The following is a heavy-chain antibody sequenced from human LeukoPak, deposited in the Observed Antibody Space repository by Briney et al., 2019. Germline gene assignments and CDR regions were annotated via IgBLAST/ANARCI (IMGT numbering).Heavy chain of an antibody. J-gene: IGHJ1*01. Sequence: GGSLRLSCVASGFTFSTAWMHWARQTPGKGLVWVSHINGDGRRINYADDVKGRFTISRDNAKNTLYLQMNSLRVEDTAVYYCAKPIVVVRYFQHWGQGTLVTVSS. CDR2: INGDGRRI. CDR1: GFTFSTAW. CDR3: AKPIVVVRYFQH. V-gene: IGHV3-74*01. D-gene: IGHD3-22*01.